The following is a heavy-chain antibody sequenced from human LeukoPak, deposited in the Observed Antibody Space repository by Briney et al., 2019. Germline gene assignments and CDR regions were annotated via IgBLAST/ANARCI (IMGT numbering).Heavy chain of an antibody. J-gene: IGHJ5*02. CDR3: AKGDYGDYVDWFDP. Sequence: PGGSLRLSCAASGFTFSSYAMHWVRQAPGKGLEWVAVISYDGSNKYYADSVKGRFTISRDNSKNTLYLQMTSLRAEDTAVYYCAKGDYGDYVDWFDPWGQGTLVTVSS. CDR2: ISYDGSNK. D-gene: IGHD4-17*01. V-gene: IGHV3-30-3*01. CDR1: GFTFSSYA.